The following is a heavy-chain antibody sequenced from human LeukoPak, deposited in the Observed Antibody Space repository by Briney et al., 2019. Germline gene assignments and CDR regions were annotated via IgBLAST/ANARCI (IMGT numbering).Heavy chain of an antibody. J-gene: IGHJ4*02. V-gene: IGHV4-31*03. CDR3: ARGFYGGNLFDY. Sequence: LQTLSLTCTVSGGSISSGGYYWSWIRQHPGKGLEWIGYIYYSGSTYYNPSLKSRVTISLDTSKNQFSLNLSSVTAADTAVYYCARGFYGGNLFDYWGQGTLVTVSS. D-gene: IGHD4-23*01. CDR2: IYYSGST. CDR1: GGSISSGGYY.